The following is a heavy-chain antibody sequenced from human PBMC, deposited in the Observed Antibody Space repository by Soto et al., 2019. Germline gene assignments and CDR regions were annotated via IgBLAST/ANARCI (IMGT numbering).Heavy chain of an antibody. CDR2: INPSDGST. V-gene: IGHV1-46*01. J-gene: IGHJ4*02. D-gene: IGHD3-22*01. CDR1: GYTFISYY. CDR3: ARGIYDSDSGGRLRY. Sequence: QVQLVQSGAEVKKPGASVKVSCKASGYTFISYYIHWVRQAPGQGLEWMGLINPSDGSTTSLQQFQCRGTMTSDSSTSTVDMEFGSLRSEDTAVYYCARGIYDSDSGGRLRYWGQGTLVTVSS.